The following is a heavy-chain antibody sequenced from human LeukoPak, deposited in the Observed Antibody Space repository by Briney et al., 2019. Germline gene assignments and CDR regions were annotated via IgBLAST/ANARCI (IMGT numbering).Heavy chain of an antibody. D-gene: IGHD2-15*01. CDR2: MNPNSGNT. Sequence: ASVKVSCKASGYTFTSYGISWVRQGTGQGLEWMGWMNPNSGNTGYAQKFQGRVTITRNTSISTAYMELSRLRSEDTAVYYCARGRVYCSGGSCFNWFDPWGQGTLVTVSS. V-gene: IGHV1-8*03. CDR3: ARGRVYCSGGSCFNWFDP. CDR1: GYTFTSYG. J-gene: IGHJ5*02.